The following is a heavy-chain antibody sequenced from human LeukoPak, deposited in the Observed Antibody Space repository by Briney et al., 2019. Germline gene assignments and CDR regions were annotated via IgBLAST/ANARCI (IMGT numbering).Heavy chain of an antibody. D-gene: IGHD5-12*01. V-gene: IGHV4-59*01. CDR1: GGSISRYY. CDR3: ARVGGYSGYDPIDY. J-gene: IGHJ4*02. CDR2: IYYSGNT. Sequence: SETLSLTCTVSGGSISRYYWSWIRQPPEKGLEWIGYIYYSGNTNYNPSLTSRVTISVDTSKNQFSLKLSSVTAADTAVYYCARVGGYSGYDPIDYWGQGTLVTVSS.